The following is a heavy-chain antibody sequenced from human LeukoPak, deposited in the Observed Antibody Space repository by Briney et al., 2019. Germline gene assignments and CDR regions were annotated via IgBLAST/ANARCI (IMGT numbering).Heavy chain of an antibody. CDR1: GGSISSGGHY. CDR2: IYYNGST. D-gene: IGHD6-6*01. V-gene: IGHV4-31*03. CDR3: ARGSSSSRPNFDY. Sequence: SETLSLTCTVSGGSISSGGHYWTWIRQHPEKCLEWIGYIYYNGSTYYNPSLKSRITISADTSKNQFSLKVSSVTAADTAVYYCARGSSSSRPNFDYWGQGTLVTVSS. J-gene: IGHJ4*02.